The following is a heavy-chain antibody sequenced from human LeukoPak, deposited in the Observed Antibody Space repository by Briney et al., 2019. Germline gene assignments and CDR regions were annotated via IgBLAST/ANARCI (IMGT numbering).Heavy chain of an antibody. CDR3: ARERDSSGYYYRGFGIDY. J-gene: IGHJ4*02. CDR2: INHSGST. D-gene: IGHD3-22*01. CDR1: GGSFSGYY. V-gene: IGHV4-34*01. Sequence: PETLSITCAVYGGSFSGYYWSWIRQPPGKGLEWIVEINHSGSTNYNPSLKSRVTISVDTSKNQFSLKLSSVTAADTAVYYCARERDSSGYYYRGFGIDYWGQGTLVTVSS.